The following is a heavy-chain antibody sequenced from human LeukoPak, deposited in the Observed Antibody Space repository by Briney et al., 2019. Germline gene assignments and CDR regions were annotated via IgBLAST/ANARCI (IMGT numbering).Heavy chain of an antibody. V-gene: IGHV3-30*02. CDR3: AKDDCSSTSCYTHPDAFDI. CDR2: IRYDGSNK. CDR1: GFTFSSYG. J-gene: IGHJ3*02. Sequence: GGSLRLSCAASGFTFSSYGMHWVRQAPGKGLEWVAFIRYDGSNKYYADSAKGRFTISRDNSKNTLYLQMNSLRAEDTAVYYCAKDDCSSTSCYTHPDAFDIWGQGTMVTVSS. D-gene: IGHD2-2*02.